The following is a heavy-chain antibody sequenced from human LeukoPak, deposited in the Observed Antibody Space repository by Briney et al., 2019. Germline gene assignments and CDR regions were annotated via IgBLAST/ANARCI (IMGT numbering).Heavy chain of an antibody. CDR2: IYYTGST. CDR3: ARVVVAAGSNWFDS. D-gene: IGHD2-15*01. J-gene: IGHJ5*01. Sequence: SETLSLTCSVSGGSITSYYWSWIRQPPGKGLEWIGYIYYTGSTNYNPSLKSRVTISVDTSKNQFSLKLSSVSAADTAVYYCARVVVAAGSNWFDSWGQGTLVTVSS. V-gene: IGHV4-59*01. CDR1: GGSITSYY.